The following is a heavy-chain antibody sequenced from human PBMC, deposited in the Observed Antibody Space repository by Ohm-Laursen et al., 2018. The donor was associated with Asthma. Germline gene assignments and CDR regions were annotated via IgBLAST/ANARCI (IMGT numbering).Heavy chain of an antibody. J-gene: IGHJ4*02. CDR1: GFTFSSYA. CDR2: ITGSTGGT. CDR3: ARDVMEWYLPAFDF. V-gene: IGHV3-23*01. D-gene: IGHD3-3*01. Sequence: SLRLSCAASGFTFSSYAMSWVRQAPGKGLEWVSAITGSTGGTFYADSVNGRFTVSRDDSKNTLYLQMNSLRPDDTAVYYCARDVMEWYLPAFDFWGQGTLVTVSS.